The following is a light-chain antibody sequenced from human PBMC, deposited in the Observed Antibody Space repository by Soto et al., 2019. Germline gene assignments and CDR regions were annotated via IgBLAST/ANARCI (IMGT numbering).Light chain of an antibody. J-gene: IGLJ1*01. CDR2: EVS. CDR1: SSDVGGYNY. V-gene: IGLV2-14*01. Sequence: QSVLTQPASVSGSPGQSITISCTGTSSDVGGYNYVSWYQHHPGKAPKLMIYEVSDRPSGVSNRFSGSKSGNTASLTISGLQAEDDSDYYCSSYTCSSTIYLVGPGTKVTV. CDR3: SSYTCSSTIYL.